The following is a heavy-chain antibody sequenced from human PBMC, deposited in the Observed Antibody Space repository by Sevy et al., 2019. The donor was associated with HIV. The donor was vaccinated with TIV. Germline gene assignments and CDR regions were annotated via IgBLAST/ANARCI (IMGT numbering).Heavy chain of an antibody. J-gene: IGHJ4*02. CDR1: GFTFSRYV. CDR3: ATRSLNSGPYFDP. Sequence: GGSLRLSCAASGFTFSRYVMNWVRQAPGKGLEWVSVISSEGSTTYYADTGKGGFTISRDNSKSILYLQMNSLRAEVTAVYYCATRSLNSGPYFDPWGQGTLVTVSS. V-gene: IGHV3-23*01. CDR2: ISSEGSTT. D-gene: IGHD1-1*01.